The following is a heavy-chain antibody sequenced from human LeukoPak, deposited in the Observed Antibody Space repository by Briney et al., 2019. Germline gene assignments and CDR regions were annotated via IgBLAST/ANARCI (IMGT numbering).Heavy chain of an antibody. J-gene: IGHJ4*02. CDR2: ISAYNGNT. D-gene: IGHD3-9*01. Sequence: ASVKVSCKASGYTFTSYGISWVRQAPGQGLEWTGWISAYNGNTNYAQKLQGRVTMTTDTSTSTAYMELRSLRSDDTAVYYCARDSVVTGSFDYWGQGTLVTVSS. CDR3: ARDSVVTGSFDY. V-gene: IGHV1-18*01. CDR1: GYTFTSYG.